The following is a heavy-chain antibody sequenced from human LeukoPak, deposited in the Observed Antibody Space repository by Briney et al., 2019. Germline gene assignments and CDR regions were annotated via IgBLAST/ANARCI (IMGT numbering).Heavy chain of an antibody. CDR2: ISGTTI. J-gene: IGHJ4*02. D-gene: IGHD3-16*01. CDR3: ARGGKRTFDY. V-gene: IGHV3-11*04. Sequence: GGFLRLSCAASGFTFSDYYMSWIRQTPGKGPEWVSYISGTTISYADSVKGRFTISRDNAKNSLYLQMNSLRAEDTAVYYCARGGKRTFDYWGQGTLVTVSS. CDR1: GFTFSDYY.